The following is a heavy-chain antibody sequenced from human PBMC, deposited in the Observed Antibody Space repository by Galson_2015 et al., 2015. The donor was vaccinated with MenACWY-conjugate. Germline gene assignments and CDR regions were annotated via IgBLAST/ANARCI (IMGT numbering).Heavy chain of an antibody. CDR3: AREIVVAPAASWGDYYYGMDV. D-gene: IGHD2-2*01. Sequence: SVKVSCKASGYTFTNYTMHWVRQAPGQRLEWMGWINAGNGNTKYSQKFQGRVTITSDTSASTAYMELSSLRSEDTAVYYCAREIVVAPAASWGDYYYGMDVWGQGTTVTVSS. V-gene: IGHV1-3*01. J-gene: IGHJ6*02. CDR2: INAGNGNT. CDR1: GYTFTNYT.